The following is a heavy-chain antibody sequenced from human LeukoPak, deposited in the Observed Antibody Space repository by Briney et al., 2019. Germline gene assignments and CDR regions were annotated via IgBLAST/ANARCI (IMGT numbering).Heavy chain of an antibody. Sequence: GGSLRLSCAASGFTFSRYSMSWVRQAPGTGLEWVSSITSSSSHVFYADSVKGRFTISRDNAKNSLYLQMNSLRAEDTAVYYCAKDLFGIYDFWSGYPEGDYWGQGTLVTVSS. V-gene: IGHV3-21*04. J-gene: IGHJ4*02. CDR3: AKDLFGIYDFWSGYPEGDY. CDR2: ITSSSSHV. D-gene: IGHD3-3*01. CDR1: GFTFSRYS.